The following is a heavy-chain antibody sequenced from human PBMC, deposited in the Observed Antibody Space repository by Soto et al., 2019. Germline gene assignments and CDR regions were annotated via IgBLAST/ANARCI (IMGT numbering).Heavy chain of an antibody. CDR3: ARDADCTSGACYIGY. CDR2: ISADNGNT. CDR1: GYTFTSFG. Sequence: QVQLVQSGTEVKKPGASVKVSCKASGYTFTSFGLSWVRQAPGQGLEWMGWISADNGNTKYAQNLQVRVTMTTDTSTSTAYMELRSLRSDDTAVYYCARDADCTSGACYIGYWGQGTLVTVS. V-gene: IGHV1-18*01. J-gene: IGHJ4*02. D-gene: IGHD2-8*01.